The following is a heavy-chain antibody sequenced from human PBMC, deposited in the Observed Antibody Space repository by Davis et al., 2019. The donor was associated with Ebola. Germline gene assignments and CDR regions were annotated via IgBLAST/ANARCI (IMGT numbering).Heavy chain of an antibody. J-gene: IGHJ2*01. CDR1: GGSISSGGYS. Sequence: LRLSCAVSGGSISSGGYSWSWIRQPPGKGLEWIGYIYHSGSTYYNPSLKSRVTISVDRSKNQFSLKLSSVTAADTAVYYCARGKLVVVAPNLYWYFDLWGRGTLVTVSS. V-gene: IGHV4-30-2*01. CDR2: IYHSGST. D-gene: IGHD3-22*01. CDR3: ARGKLVVVAPNLYWYFDL.